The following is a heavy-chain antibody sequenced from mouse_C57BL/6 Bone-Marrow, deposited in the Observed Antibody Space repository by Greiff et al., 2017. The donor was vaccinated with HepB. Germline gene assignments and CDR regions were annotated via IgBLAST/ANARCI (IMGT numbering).Heavy chain of an antibody. CDR3: ARPGVAY. CDR1: GFTFSSYG. J-gene: IGHJ3*01. CDR2: ISSGGSYT. Sequence: EVQGVESGGDLVKPGGSLKLSCAASGFTFSSYGMSWVRQTPDKRLEWVATISSGGSYTYYPDSVKGRFTISRDNAKNTQYLQMSSLTSEVTARYYCARPGVAYWGQGTLVTVSA. D-gene: IGHD4-1*01. V-gene: IGHV5-6*01.